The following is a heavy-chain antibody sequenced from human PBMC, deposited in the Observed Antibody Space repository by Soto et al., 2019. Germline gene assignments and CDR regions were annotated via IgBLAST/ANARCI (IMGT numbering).Heavy chain of an antibody. V-gene: IGHV4-59*01. CDR3: TKSGGGYVNSGYYGGDYDS. Sequence: SETLSLTCTVSGGSINNYYWSWIRQPPGKGLQYIGYISYMGTTNYNPSLKSRVTISVDTSKNQFSLKLTSVTAADTAPYYCTKSGGGYVNSGYYGGDYDSWGRGTLVTVSS. D-gene: IGHD3-22*01. CDR2: ISYMGTT. CDR1: GGSINNYY. J-gene: IGHJ4*02.